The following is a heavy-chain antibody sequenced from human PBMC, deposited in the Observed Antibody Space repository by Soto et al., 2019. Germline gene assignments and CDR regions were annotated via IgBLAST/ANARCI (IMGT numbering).Heavy chain of an antibody. CDR3: ARTSYYYDSSGYYY. V-gene: IGHV2-5*02. D-gene: IGHD3-22*01. CDR2: IYWDDDK. Sequence: GLDLEWLALIYWDDDKRYSPSLKSRLTITKDTSKNQVVLTMTNMDPVDTATYYCARTSYYYDSSGYYYWGQGTLVTVSS. J-gene: IGHJ4*02.